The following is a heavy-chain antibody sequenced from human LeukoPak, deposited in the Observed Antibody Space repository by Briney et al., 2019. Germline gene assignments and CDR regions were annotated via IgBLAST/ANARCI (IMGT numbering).Heavy chain of an antibody. CDR3: VYVDTVMATGDY. D-gene: IGHD5-18*01. Sequence: PGGSLRLSCAASGFTVSNNYMNWVRQAPGKGLEWVSVIYSSGSTYYADSVKGRFTISRHNSKNTLYLQMNILRPEDTAVYYCVYVDTVMATGDYWGQGTLVTVSS. CDR1: GFTVSNNY. V-gene: IGHV3-53*04. CDR2: IYSSGST. J-gene: IGHJ4*02.